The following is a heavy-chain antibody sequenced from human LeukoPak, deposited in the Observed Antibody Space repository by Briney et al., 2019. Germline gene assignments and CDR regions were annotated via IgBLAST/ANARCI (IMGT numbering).Heavy chain of an antibody. J-gene: IGHJ4*02. CDR3: AKDSLGSGSYYTY. Sequence: PGGSLRLSCAASGFTVSSNYMTWVRQAPGKGLEWVSAISGSGGSTYYADSVKGRFTISRDNSKNTLYLQMNSLRAEDTAVYYCAKDSLGSGSYYTYWGQGTLVTVSS. D-gene: IGHD3-10*01. CDR2: ISGSGGST. CDR1: GFTVSSNY. V-gene: IGHV3-23*01.